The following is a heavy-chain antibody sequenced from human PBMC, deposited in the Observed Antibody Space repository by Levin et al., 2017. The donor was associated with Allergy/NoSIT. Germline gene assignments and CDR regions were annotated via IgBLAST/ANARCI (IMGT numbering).Heavy chain of an antibody. D-gene: IGHD3-22*01. CDR2: ISGSGGST. CDR1: RFTFGSFA. CDR3: AKDISLYYFDSSGYYYEGVGDY. Sequence: GESLKISCVASRFTFGSFAMSWVRQAPGKGLEWVSSISGSGGSTDYADSVKGRFTISRDNSRNTLYLQMNSLRAEDTAVYYCAKDISLYYFDSSGYYYEGVGDYWGQGTLVTVTS. J-gene: IGHJ4*02. V-gene: IGHV3-23*01.